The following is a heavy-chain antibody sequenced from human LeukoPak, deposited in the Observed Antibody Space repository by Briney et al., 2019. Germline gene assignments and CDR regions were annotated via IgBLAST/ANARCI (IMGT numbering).Heavy chain of an antibody. CDR3: ARDRAVAGIGNWFDP. J-gene: IGHJ5*02. D-gene: IGHD6-19*01. V-gene: IGHV3-74*01. Sequence: PGGSLRLSCAASGFTFSSYWMHWVRQAPGKGLVWVSRINSDGSSTSYTDSVKGRFTTSRDNAKNTLYLQMNSLRAEDTAVYYCARDRAVAGIGNWFDPWGQGTLVTVSS. CDR2: INSDGSST. CDR1: GFTFSSYW.